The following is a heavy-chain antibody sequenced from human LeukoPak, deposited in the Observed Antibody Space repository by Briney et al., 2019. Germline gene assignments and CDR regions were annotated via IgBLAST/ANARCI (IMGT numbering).Heavy chain of an antibody. D-gene: IGHD3-16*02. Sequence: PSETLSLTCTVSGGSIGTYYWSWIRQSPGKGLEWMGYIYVTGSTRYNPYLQSRVTISVDTSRNQFFVKMSSVTAADTAVYYCARHLGGGIEDMDVWGKGTKVTVSS. V-gene: IGHV4-59*08. CDR2: IYVTGST. CDR3: ARHLGGGIEDMDV. J-gene: IGHJ6*03. CDR1: GGSIGTYY.